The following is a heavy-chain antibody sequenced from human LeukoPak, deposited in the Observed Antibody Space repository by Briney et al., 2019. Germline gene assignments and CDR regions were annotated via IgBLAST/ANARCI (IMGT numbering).Heavy chain of an antibody. J-gene: IGHJ4*02. Sequence: GGSLRLSCAASGFTFSSYWLHWVRQAPGKGLVWVSRINSDGSSSTYADSVKGRFTTSRDNAKSSLYLQMNSLRAEDTAVYYCGRGHWGLDYWGQGALVTVSS. CDR3: GRGHWGLDY. V-gene: IGHV3-74*01. CDR2: INSDGSSS. D-gene: IGHD7-27*01. CDR1: GFTFSSYW.